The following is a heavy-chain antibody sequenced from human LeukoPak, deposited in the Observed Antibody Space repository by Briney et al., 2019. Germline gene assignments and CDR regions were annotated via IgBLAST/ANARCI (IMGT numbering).Heavy chain of an antibody. CDR1: GGSISSYY. CDR2: IYYSGST. V-gene: IGHV4-59*08. J-gene: IGHJ2*01. Sequence: SETLSLTCTVSGGSISSYYWSWIRQPPGKGLEWIGYIYYSGSTNYNPSLKSRVTISVDTSKNQFSLKLSSVTAADTAVYYCARHDTSSGWYGDWYFDLWGRGTLVTVSS. D-gene: IGHD6-19*01. CDR3: ARHDTSSGWYGDWYFDL.